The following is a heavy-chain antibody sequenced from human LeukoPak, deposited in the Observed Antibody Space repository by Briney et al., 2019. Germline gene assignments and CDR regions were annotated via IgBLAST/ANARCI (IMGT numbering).Heavy chain of an antibody. V-gene: IGHV3-48*03. J-gene: IGHJ6*03. CDR2: ISSSGRTI. D-gene: IGHD3-9*01. Sequence: GGSLRLSCAASGYTLSSFEMNWVGQAPGKGLEWVSYISSSGRTIYYADSVKGRFTISRDNAKNSLYLQMNSLRAEDTAVYYCAKGVKVTVLRYSSYYMDVWGKGTTVTISS. CDR3: AKGVKVTVLRYSSYYMDV. CDR1: GYTLSSFE.